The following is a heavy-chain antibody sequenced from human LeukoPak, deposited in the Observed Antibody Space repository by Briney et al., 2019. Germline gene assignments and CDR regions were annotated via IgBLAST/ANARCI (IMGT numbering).Heavy chain of an antibody. CDR3: ARDIEEGFGELLDY. CDR1: GFTSSSYG. V-gene: IGHV3-33*01. D-gene: IGHD3-10*01. CDR2: IWYDGSNK. Sequence: GRSLRLSCAASGFTSSSYGMHWVRQAPGKGLEWVAVIWYDGSNKYYADSVKGRFTISRDNSKNTLYLQMNSLRAEDTAVYYCARDIEEGFGELLDYWGQGTLVTVSS. J-gene: IGHJ4*02.